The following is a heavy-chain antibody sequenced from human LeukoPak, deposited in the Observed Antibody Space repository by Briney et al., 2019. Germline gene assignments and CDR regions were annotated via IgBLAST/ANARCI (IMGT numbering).Heavy chain of an antibody. CDR1: GFTFSSYW. D-gene: IGHD6-19*01. J-gene: IGHJ4*02. Sequence: GGSLRLSCAASGFTFSSYWMSWARQAPGKGLEWVANIKQDGSEKYYVDSAKGRFTISRDNAKNSLYLQMNSLRAEDTAVYYCARVISRQWLVKRSLYYFDYWGQGTLVTVSS. V-gene: IGHV3-7*03. CDR3: ARVISRQWLVKRSLYYFDY. CDR2: IKQDGSEK.